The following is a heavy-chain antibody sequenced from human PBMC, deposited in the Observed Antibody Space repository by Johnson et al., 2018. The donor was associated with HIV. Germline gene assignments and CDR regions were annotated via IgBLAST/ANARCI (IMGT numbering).Heavy chain of an antibody. Sequence: VQLVESGGGLVQPGGSLRLSCAASGFTFSSYAMSWVRQAPGKGLEWVSAISGSGGGTYYADSVKGRFTISRDNSKNTLYLQMNSLRAEDTAVYYCARAGAVGFDAFDIWGQGTMVTVSS. D-gene: IGHD6-19*01. V-gene: IGHV3-23*04. CDR2: ISGSGGGT. CDR1: GFTFSSYA. CDR3: ARAGAVGFDAFDI. J-gene: IGHJ3*02.